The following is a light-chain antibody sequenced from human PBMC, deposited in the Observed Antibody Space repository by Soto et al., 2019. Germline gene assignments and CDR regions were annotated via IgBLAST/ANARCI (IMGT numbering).Light chain of an antibody. CDR2: AAC. Sequence: DIQLTQSPSFLSASVGDRVTITCRASQGINNYLAWYQQKPGKAPKLLIYAACTLQSGVPSRFSGSGSGTEFTLTISSRQPEDFATYYCQQLNSYPRITFGQGTRLEIK. CDR1: QGINNY. V-gene: IGKV1-9*01. CDR3: QQLNSYPRIT. J-gene: IGKJ5*01.